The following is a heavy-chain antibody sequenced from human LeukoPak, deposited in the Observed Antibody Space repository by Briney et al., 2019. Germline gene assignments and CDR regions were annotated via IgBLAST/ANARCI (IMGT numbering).Heavy chain of an antibody. CDR1: GFTFSSYS. CDR3: ARVRGDTESARAGLVDY. Sequence: GGSLRLSCAASGFTFSSYSMNWVRQAPGKGLEWVSYISSSSTIYYADSVKGRFTISRDNAKNSLYLQLNSLRAEDTAVYYCARVRGDTESARAGLVDYWGQGTLVTVSS. J-gene: IGHJ4*02. V-gene: IGHV3-48*01. CDR2: ISSSSTI. D-gene: IGHD3-10*01.